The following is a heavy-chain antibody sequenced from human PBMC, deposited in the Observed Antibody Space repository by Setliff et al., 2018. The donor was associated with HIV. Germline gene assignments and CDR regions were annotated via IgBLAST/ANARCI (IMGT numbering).Heavy chain of an antibody. CDR2: VYTSGSI. CDR1: GGSISSYY. V-gene: IGHV4-4*09. D-gene: IGHD2-21*02. CDR3: AKRGVVTALV. Sequence: PSETLSLTCTVSGGSISSYYWSWIRQPPGKGLEWIGYVYTSGSINYNPSLKSRVTISVDTSKNQFSLKLTSVTATDTAVYYCAKRGVVTALVWGQGLLVTVSS. J-gene: IGHJ4*02.